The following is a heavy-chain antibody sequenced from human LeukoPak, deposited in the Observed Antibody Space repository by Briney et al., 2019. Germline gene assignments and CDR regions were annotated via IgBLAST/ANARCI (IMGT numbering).Heavy chain of an antibody. D-gene: IGHD4-17*01. Sequence: SETLSLTCTVSGGSIRSYYWSWIRQPPGKGLEWIGYIYYSGGTNYNPSLKSRVTISVDTSKNQFSLKLSSVTAADTAVYYCARENGDYDYWGQGTLVTVSS. V-gene: IGHV4-59*01. CDR2: IYYSGGT. CDR3: ARENGDYDY. J-gene: IGHJ4*02. CDR1: GGSIRSYY.